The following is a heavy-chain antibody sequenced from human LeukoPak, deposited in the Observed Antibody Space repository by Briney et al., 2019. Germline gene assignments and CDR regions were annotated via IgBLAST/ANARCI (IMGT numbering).Heavy chain of an antibody. V-gene: IGHV3-30*18. J-gene: IGHJ4*02. D-gene: IGHD2-15*01. CDR2: ISYDGSNK. CDR1: GFTFSSYG. Sequence: PGGSLRLSCAASGFTFSSYGMHWVRQAPGKGLEWVAVISYDGSNKYYADSVKGRFTISRDNSKNTLYLQMNSLRAEDTAVYYCAKEDVPRWSGGSCYSEWGQGTLVTVSS. CDR3: AKEDVPRWSGGSCYSE.